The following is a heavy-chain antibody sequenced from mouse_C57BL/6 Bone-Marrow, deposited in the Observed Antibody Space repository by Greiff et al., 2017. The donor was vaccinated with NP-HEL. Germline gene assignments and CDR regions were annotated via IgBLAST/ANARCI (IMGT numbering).Heavy chain of an antibody. V-gene: IGHV1-80*01. J-gene: IGHJ4*01. CDR1: GYAFSSYW. CDR2: IYPGDGDT. Sequence: QVQLQQSGAELVKPGASVKISCKASGYAFSSYWMNWVKERPGKGLEWIGQIYPGDGDTKYNGNFKGKATLTADKSSSTAYMQGSSRTSGDSAVYFCARGDYGSSRFGYAMDYWGQGTSVTVSS. CDR3: ARGDYGSSRFGYAMDY. D-gene: IGHD1-1*01.